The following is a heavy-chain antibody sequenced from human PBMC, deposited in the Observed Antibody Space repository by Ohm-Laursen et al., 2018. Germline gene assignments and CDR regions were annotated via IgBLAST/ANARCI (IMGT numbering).Heavy chain of an antibody. Sequence: SLRLSCAASGFSFNDYGMHWVRQAPGKGLEWVAVVSYDERYKNYVDSVKGRFTVSRDNSKDTLYLQMNSLRNEDTAIYYCAKDVGVASAYDSWGQGTLVTVSS. CDR2: VSYDERYK. CDR3: AKDVGVASAYDS. V-gene: IGHV3-30*18. CDR1: GFSFNDYG. J-gene: IGHJ4*02. D-gene: IGHD2-15*01.